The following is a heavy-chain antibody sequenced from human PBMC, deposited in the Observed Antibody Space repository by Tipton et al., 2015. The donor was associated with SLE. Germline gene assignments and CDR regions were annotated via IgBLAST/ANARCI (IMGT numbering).Heavy chain of an antibody. CDR2: INHSGST. Sequence: GLVKPSETLSLTCAVYGGSFSGYYWSWIRQPPGKGLEWIGEINHSGSTNYNPSLKSRVTISVDTSKNQFSLKLSSVTAADTAVYYCARVSSGWFYGMDVWGQGTTVTVSS. CDR1: GGSFSGYY. V-gene: IGHV4-34*01. J-gene: IGHJ6*02. CDR3: ARVSSGWFYGMDV. D-gene: IGHD6-19*01.